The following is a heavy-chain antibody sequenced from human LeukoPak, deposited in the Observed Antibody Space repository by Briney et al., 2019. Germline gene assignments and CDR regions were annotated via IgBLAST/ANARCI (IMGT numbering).Heavy chain of an antibody. J-gene: IGHJ4*02. D-gene: IGHD3-9*01. CDR3: ARSNGLRYFDWLFPPFDY. CDR1: GYSFTSYW. CDR2: IYPGDSDT. V-gene: IGHV5-51*07. Sequence: GESLKISCKGSGYSFTSYWIGWVHQMPGKGLEWMGIIYPGDSDTRYSPSFQGQVTISADKSISTAYLQWSSLKASDTAMYYCARSNGLRYFDWLFPPFDYWGQGTLVTVSS.